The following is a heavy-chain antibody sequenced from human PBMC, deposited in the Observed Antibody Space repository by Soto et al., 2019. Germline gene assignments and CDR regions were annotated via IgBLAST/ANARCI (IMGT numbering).Heavy chain of an antibody. D-gene: IGHD3-10*01. CDR3: ARGRRRYYGSGSYYMQPSPDP. V-gene: IGHV4-39*07. CDR2: MNHSGRS. Sequence: PSETLSLTCTVSGGSISSRGYYWGWIRQPPGKGLEWIGEMNHSGRSNYTPSLKSRVTISVDTSKNQFSLNLRSVTAADTAVYYCARGRRRYYGSGSYYMQPSPDPWSQGILVTVSS. CDR1: GGSISSRGYY. J-gene: IGHJ5*02.